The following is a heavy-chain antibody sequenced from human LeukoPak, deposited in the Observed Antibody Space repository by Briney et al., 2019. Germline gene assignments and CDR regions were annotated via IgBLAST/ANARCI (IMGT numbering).Heavy chain of an antibody. CDR1: GYTLIHHY. CDR3: ARVDALCSSTSCPNIDY. CDR2: INPNNGDT. Sequence: GASVKVSCKASGYTLIHHYLHWVRQAPGQGLEWMGWINPNNGDTSYAQQFQGRVSMTRDTSISTAYMELSSLRSDDTAVYYCARVDALCSSTSCPNIDYWGQGTLVTVSS. V-gene: IGHV1-2*02. J-gene: IGHJ4*02. D-gene: IGHD2-2*01.